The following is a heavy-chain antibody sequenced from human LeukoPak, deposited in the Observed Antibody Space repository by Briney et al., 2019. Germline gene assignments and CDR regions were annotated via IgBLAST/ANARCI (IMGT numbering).Heavy chain of an antibody. V-gene: IGHV4-30-4*01. Sequence: SETLSLTCTVSGGSISSGDYYWSWIRQPPGKGLEWTGYIYYSGSTYYNPSLKSRVTISVDTSKNQFSLKLSSVTAADTAVYYCARDPVSAYDSTLGVDIWGQGTMVTVSS. J-gene: IGHJ3*02. D-gene: IGHD3-22*01. CDR3: ARDPVSAYDSTLGVDI. CDR2: IYYSGST. CDR1: GGSISSGDYY.